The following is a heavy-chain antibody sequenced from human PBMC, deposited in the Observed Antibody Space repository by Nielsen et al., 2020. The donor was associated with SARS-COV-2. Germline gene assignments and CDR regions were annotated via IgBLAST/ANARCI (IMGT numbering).Heavy chain of an antibody. V-gene: IGHV1-24*01. CDR3: ATSLVAAIFGVLDY. Sequence: ASVKVSCKVSGYTLSELSIHWVRHAPGKGLEWMGGFDPGDAETVYAQKFQGRITMTEDTSADTAYMDLSSLRTEDTAVYYCATSLVAAIFGVLDYWGPGTLVTVSS. J-gene: IGHJ4*02. CDR2: FDPGDAET. D-gene: IGHD3-3*01. CDR1: GYTLSELS.